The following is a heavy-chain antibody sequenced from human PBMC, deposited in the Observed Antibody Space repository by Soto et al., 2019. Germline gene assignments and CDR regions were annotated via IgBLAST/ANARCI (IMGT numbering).Heavy chain of an antibody. D-gene: IGHD3-16*01. CDR3: ARHNGPLYVGYYYDMDV. V-gene: IGHV4-39*01. CDR1: DRSNRCISYY. J-gene: IGHJ6*02. CDR2: IYYSGYT. Sequence: GIDSDRSNRCISYYWGRIRQPPGKGLEGIGSIYYSGYTYYNPSLKSRVTISVDTSKNQFSLKLSSVTAADTAVYYCARHNGPLYVGYYYDMDVWGQGTTVTVSS.